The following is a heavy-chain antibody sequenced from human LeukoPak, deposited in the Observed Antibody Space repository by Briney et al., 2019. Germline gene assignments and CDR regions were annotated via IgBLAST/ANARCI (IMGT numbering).Heavy chain of an antibody. J-gene: IGHJ4*02. D-gene: IGHD4/OR15-4a*01. CDR2: IYYSGST. CDR1: GGSISSYY. Sequence: SETLSLTCTVSGGSISSYYWSWIRQPPGKGLEWIGYIYYSGSTNYNPSLKSRVTISVDTSKNQFSLKLSSVTAADTAVYYCARGQGRCYPFDYWGQGTLVTVSS. CDR3: ARGQGRCYPFDY. V-gene: IGHV4-59*01.